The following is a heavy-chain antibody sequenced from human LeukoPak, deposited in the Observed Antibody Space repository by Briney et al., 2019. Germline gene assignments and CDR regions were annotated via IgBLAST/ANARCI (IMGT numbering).Heavy chain of an antibody. CDR3: ARDKLWSYY. CDR1: GFTFSSYS. V-gene: IGHV3-21*01. CDR2: ISSSSSYI. D-gene: IGHD2-21*01. J-gene: IGHJ4*02. Sequence: PGGSLRLSCAASGFTFSSYSMTWVRQAPGKGLECVSSISSSSSYIYYADSVKGRFTISRDNAKNSLYLQMNSLRAEDTAVYYCARDKLWSYYWGQGTLVTVSS.